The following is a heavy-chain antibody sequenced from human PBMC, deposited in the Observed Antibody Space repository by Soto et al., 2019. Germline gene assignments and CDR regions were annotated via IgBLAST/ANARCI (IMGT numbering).Heavy chain of an antibody. D-gene: IGHD2-15*01. CDR2: ISYDGSNG. Sequence: QVKLVESGGGVVQPGGSLRLSCEASGFSFDTHGMHWVRQAPGKGLEWVSLISYDGSNGYYAESVKGRFTISRDNSKNTLHLEMNSMTPEDTAIYYCAKVHFSILSAFDMWGQGTMVTVAS. J-gene: IGHJ3*02. V-gene: IGHV3-30*18. CDR1: GFSFDTHG. CDR3: AKVHFSILSAFDM.